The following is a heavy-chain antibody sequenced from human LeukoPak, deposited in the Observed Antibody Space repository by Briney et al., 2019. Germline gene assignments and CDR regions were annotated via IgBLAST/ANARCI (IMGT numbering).Heavy chain of an antibody. CDR2: ISSSSSYI. Sequence: PGGSLRLSCAASGFTFSSYSMNWVRQAPGKGLEWVSSISSSSSYIYYADSVKGRFTISRDNAKNSLYLQMNSLRAEDTAVYYCARAKYQLDILYYYYYMDVWGQGTLVTVAS. V-gene: IGHV3-21*01. D-gene: IGHD2-2*01. CDR1: GFTFSSYS. CDR3: ARAKYQLDILYYYYYMDV. J-gene: IGHJ6*03.